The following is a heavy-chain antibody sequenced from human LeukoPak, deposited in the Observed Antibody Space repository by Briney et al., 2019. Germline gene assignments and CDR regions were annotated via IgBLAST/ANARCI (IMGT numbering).Heavy chain of an antibody. D-gene: IGHD2-2*01. J-gene: IGHJ4*02. Sequence: PSETLSLTCTVSGGSISSSSYYWGWIRQPPGKGLEWIGSIYYSGSTYYNPSLKSRVTISVDTSKNQFSLKLSSVTAADTAVYYCARQPNYCSSTSCLRVFFDYWGQGTLVTVSS. CDR1: GGSISSSSYY. V-gene: IGHV4-39*01. CDR3: ARQPNYCSSTSCLRVFFDY. CDR2: IYYSGST.